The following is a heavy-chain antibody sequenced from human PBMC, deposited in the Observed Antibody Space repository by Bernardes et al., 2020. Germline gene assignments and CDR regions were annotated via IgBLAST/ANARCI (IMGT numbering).Heavy chain of an antibody. D-gene: IGHD1-1*01. V-gene: IGHV1-2*06. CDR1: GYTFTGYY. CDR3: ASSPPDTGYYYYGMDV. CDR2: INPNSGGT. J-gene: IGHJ6*04. Sequence: ASMKVSCKASGYTFTGYYMHWVRQAPGQGLEWMGRINPNSGGTNYAQKFQGRVTMTRDTSISTAYMELSRLRSDDTAVYYCASSPPDTGYYYYGMDVWGKGTTVTVSS.